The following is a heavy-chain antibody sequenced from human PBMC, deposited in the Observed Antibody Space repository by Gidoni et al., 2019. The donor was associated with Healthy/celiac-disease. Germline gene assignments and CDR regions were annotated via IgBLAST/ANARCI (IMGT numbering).Heavy chain of an antibody. J-gene: IGHJ4*02. CDR2: ISSSSSYI. V-gene: IGHV3-21*01. Sequence: EVQLVESWGGLVKPGGSLRLSCAASGFTFHRYSMNWVRQAPGKGLEWVSSISSSSSYIYYADSVKGRFTISRDNAKNSLYLQMNSLRAEDTAVYYCARIGGYDILTGYYTGVDYWGQGTLVTVSS. D-gene: IGHD3-9*01. CDR3: ARIGGYDILTGYYTGVDY. CDR1: GFTFHRYS.